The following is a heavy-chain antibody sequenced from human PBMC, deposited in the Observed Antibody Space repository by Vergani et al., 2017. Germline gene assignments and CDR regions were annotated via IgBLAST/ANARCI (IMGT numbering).Heavy chain of an antibody. CDR3: ARGSNIVPNDPRAYYYYMDV. Sequence: QVQLQQWGAGVVKPSGTLSLTCAVFGESFSSFYWSWIRQPPGKGLEWIGEINNDGHTNYNPSLESRVTVSRDTAKNQFSLNLMSVTAADTAVYYCARGSNIVPNDPRAYYYYMDVWGKGTTVTVSS. V-gene: IGHV4-34*02. D-gene: IGHD2-8*01. CDR1: GESFSSFY. J-gene: IGHJ6*03. CDR2: INNDGHT.